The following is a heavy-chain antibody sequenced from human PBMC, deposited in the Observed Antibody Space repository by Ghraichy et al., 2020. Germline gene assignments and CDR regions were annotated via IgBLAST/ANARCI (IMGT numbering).Heavy chain of an antibody. CDR1: EFTFSNYW. J-gene: IGHJ1*01. CDR2: IKEDGSEI. CDR3: ARVDHSSIWYVQY. Sequence: GGSLRLSCVASEFTFSNYWMSWFRQAPGKGLEWVANIKEDGSEIYYVDSVKGRFTISRDNAKRSLYLQMNSLRAEDTAIYYCARVDHSSIWYVQYWGQGTLVAVSS. D-gene: IGHD2-2*01. V-gene: IGHV3-7*03.